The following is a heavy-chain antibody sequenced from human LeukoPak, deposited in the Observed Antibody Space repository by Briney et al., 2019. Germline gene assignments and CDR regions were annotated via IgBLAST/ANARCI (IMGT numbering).Heavy chain of an antibody. CDR3: ARGGDPYYFDY. D-gene: IGHD2-21*02. V-gene: IGHV4-31*03. CDR2: IYYSGST. J-gene: IGHJ4*02. CDR1: GGSISSGGYY. Sequence: SETLSLTCTVSGGSISSGGYYWRWIRQHPGKGLEWIGYIYYSGSTYYNPSLKSRVTISVDTSKNQFSLKLSSVTAADTAVYYCARGGDPYYFDYWGQGTLVTVPS.